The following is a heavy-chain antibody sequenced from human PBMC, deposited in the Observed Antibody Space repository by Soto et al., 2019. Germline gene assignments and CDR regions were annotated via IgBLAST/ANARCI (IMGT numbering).Heavy chain of an antibody. D-gene: IGHD6-13*01. Sequence: ASVKVSCKASGYTFGDYAMHWVRQAPGQRLEWMGWINAGDGNTKYSQKFQDRVTITRDTSASTAYMELSSLRSEDTAVYYCARSRSSSWYSHYYYYMDVWGKGTTVTVSS. CDR3: ARSRSSSWYSHYYYYMDV. CDR2: INAGDGNT. J-gene: IGHJ6*03. V-gene: IGHV1-3*01. CDR1: GYTFGDYA.